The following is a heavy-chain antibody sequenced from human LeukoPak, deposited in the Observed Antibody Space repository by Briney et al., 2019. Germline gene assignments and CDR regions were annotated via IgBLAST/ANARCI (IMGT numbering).Heavy chain of an antibody. CDR3: AGHHPRNTVDF. CDR2: ISDIGSI. Sequence: PSETLSLTCTVSGGSISSYYWSWIRQPPGKGLEWIAYISDIGSINYNPSLKSRVTISLDTSKNQFSLKLSSVTAADTAVYYCAGHHPRNTVDFWGQGALVTVSS. D-gene: IGHD2-8*02. J-gene: IGHJ4*02. V-gene: IGHV4-59*08. CDR1: GGSISSYY.